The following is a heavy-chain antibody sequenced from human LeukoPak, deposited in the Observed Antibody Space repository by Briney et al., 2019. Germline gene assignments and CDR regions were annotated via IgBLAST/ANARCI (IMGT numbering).Heavy chain of an antibody. CDR3: ARDPSRSPDY. D-gene: IGHD1-26*01. J-gene: IGHJ4*02. Sequence: PGGSLRLSCAASGFTFSHYSMHWVRQAPGKGLEYVSAINSNGDDTYYANSVKGRFTISRDNSKNTLYLQMGSLRAEDMAVYYCARDPSRSPDYWGQGTLVTVSS. V-gene: IGHV3-64*01. CDR2: INSNGDDT. CDR1: GFTFSHYS.